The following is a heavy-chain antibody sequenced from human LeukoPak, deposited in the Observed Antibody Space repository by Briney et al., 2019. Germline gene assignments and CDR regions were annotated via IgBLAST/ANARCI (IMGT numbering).Heavy chain of an antibody. V-gene: IGHV1-18*01. CDR1: GYTFTSYG. Sequence: ASVKVTCKASGYTFTSYGISWVRQAPGQGLEWMGWISAYNGNTNYAQKLQGRVTITADESTSTAYMELSSLRSEDTAVYYCARSYCSGGSCYSRPNHYYYYYMDVWGKGTTVTISS. CDR2: ISAYNGNT. CDR3: ARSYCSGGSCYSRPNHYYYYYMDV. J-gene: IGHJ6*03. D-gene: IGHD2-15*01.